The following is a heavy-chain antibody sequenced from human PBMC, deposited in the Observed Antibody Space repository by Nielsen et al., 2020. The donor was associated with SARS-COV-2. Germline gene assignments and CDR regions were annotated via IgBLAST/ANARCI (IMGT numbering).Heavy chain of an antibody. Sequence: GGSLRLSCAASGFPFSSYGMHWVRQAPGKGLEWVAVIWYDGSKKYYVDSVRGRFTISRDNSKSTLYLQMNSLRAEDTAVYYCARDRRSGSYAGVCGYWGQGTLVTVSS. V-gene: IGHV3-33*01. CDR3: ARDRRSGSYAGVCGY. J-gene: IGHJ4*02. CDR2: IWYDGSKK. CDR1: GFPFSSYG. D-gene: IGHD1-26*01.